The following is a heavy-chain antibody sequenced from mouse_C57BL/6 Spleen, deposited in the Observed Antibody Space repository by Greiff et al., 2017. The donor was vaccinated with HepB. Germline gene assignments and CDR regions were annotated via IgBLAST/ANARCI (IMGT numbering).Heavy chain of an antibody. CDR1: GFTFSDYG. Sequence: EVHLVESGGGLVKPGGSLKLSCAASGFTFSDYGMHWVRQAPEKGLEWVAYISSGSSTIYYADTVKGRFTISRDNAKNTLFLPMTSLRSEDTAMYYCAKSIYYYGSYYAMDYWGQGTSVTVSS. CDR2: ISSGSSTI. V-gene: IGHV5-17*01. J-gene: IGHJ4*01. D-gene: IGHD1-1*01. CDR3: AKSIYYYGSYYAMDY.